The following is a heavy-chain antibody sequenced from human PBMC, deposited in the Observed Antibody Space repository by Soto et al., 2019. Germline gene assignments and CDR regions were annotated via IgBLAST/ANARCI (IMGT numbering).Heavy chain of an antibody. CDR3: AKDKTIAARPHDAFDI. Sequence: PGGSLRLSCAASGFTFSSYAMHCVRQTPGKGLEWVAVISYDGSTKYYADSVKGRFTISRDNSKNTLYLQMNSLRAEDTAVYYGAKDKTIAARPHDAFDIWGQGTMVTLSS. CDR2: ISYDGSTK. J-gene: IGHJ3*02. V-gene: IGHV3-30-3*01. D-gene: IGHD6-6*01. CDR1: GFTFSSYA.